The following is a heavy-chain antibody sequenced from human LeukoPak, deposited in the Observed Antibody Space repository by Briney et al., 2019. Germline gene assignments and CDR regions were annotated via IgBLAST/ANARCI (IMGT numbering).Heavy chain of an antibody. J-gene: IGHJ5*02. Sequence: PGRSLRLSCAASGFTFSSYWMSWVRQAPGKGLEWVANIKQDGSEKYYVDSVKGRFTISRDNAKNSLYLQMNSLRAEDTAVYYCARVNGGTSSGPPKGFDPWGQGTLVTVSS. V-gene: IGHV3-7*01. CDR2: IKQDGSEK. D-gene: IGHD6-25*01. CDR1: GFTFSSYW. CDR3: ARVNGGTSSGPPKGFDP.